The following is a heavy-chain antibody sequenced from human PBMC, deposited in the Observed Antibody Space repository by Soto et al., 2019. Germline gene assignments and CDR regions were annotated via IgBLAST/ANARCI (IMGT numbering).Heavy chain of an antibody. Sequence: QVQLQQSGPGLVKPSETLSLTCTVSSGPSRSHNWGWIRQPPGRGLEWIGYVYYTGSTSYNPSLNSRVTISADTSTNHISLTLSSVTAADTAVYYCVRQGIGDLHGLVDVWGQGTTVSVSS. CDR1: SGPSRSHN. CDR2: VYYTGST. CDR3: VRQGIGDLHGLVDV. D-gene: IGHD3-10*01. V-gene: IGHV4-59*08. J-gene: IGHJ6*02.